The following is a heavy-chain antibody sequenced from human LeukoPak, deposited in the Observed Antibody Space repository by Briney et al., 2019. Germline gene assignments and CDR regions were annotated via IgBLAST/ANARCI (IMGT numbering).Heavy chain of an antibody. J-gene: IGHJ4*02. CDR2: IKPNSGVT. CDR1: GYTFATYF. V-gene: IGHV1-2*02. Sequence: ASVKVSCKTSGYTFATYFMHWVRQAPGQGLEWMGYIKPNSGVTNYAQRFRGRVTMTWDTSISTAYIELSGLTSDDTAIYYCARPTYCGSNCYFNFDYLGQGSLVTVSS. CDR3: ARPTYCGSNCYFNFDY. D-gene: IGHD2-21*02.